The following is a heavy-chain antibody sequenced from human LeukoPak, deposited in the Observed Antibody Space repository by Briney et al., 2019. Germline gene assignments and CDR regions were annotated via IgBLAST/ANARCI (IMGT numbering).Heavy chain of an antibody. D-gene: IGHD3-3*01. J-gene: IGHJ3*02. CDR1: GYTFTSYG. Sequence: APVKVSCKASGYTFTSYGISWVRQAPGQGLEWMGWISGYNGNTNSAQKLQGRVSMTTDTSTSTAYMELRSLRSDDTAVYYCARDRSPDFWSGDYRDAFDIWGQGTMVTVSS. V-gene: IGHV1-18*01. CDR2: ISGYNGNT. CDR3: ARDRSPDFWSGDYRDAFDI.